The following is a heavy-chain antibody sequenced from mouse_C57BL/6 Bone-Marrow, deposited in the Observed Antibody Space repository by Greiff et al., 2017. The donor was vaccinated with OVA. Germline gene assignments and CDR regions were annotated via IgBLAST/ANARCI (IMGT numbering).Heavy chain of an antibody. CDR1: GYTFTDYE. J-gene: IGHJ4*01. Sequence: QVQLQQSGAELVRPGASVTLSCKASGYTFTDYEMHWVKQTPVHGLEWIGAIDPETGGTAYNQKFKGKAILTADKSSSTAYMELRSLTSEDSAVYYCAREDCGNAMDYWGQGTSVTVSP. CDR2: IDPETGGT. V-gene: IGHV1-15*01. CDR3: AREDCGNAMDY.